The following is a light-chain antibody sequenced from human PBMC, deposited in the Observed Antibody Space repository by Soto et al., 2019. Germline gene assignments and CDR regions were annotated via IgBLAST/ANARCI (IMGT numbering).Light chain of an antibody. Sequence: EIVMTQSPATLSVSPGERVTLSCRASHSIFNNLAWYEQKPGQAPGLLIHGASTRATGIAARFSGSGSGTEITLTISGLQSEDFAVYYCQHYNDWPLTFGQGTKVEIK. CDR1: HSIFNN. V-gene: IGKV3-15*01. CDR2: GAS. J-gene: IGKJ1*01. CDR3: QHYNDWPLT.